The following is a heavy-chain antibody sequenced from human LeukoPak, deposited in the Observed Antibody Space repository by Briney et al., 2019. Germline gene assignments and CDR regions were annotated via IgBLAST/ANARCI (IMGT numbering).Heavy chain of an antibody. V-gene: IGHV3-23*01. D-gene: IGHD3-22*01. J-gene: IGHJ4*02. CDR2: ISGSGTGT. CDR1: GFTFSTYA. Sequence: GGSLRLSCAASGFTFSTYAMNWVRQAPGKGLEWVSTISGSGTGTYYADSVKGRFTISRDNSKNTLFLQMNSLRAEDTAVYYCAKGVQTKTYYYDSSGYYHFDYWGQGTLVTVSS. CDR3: AKGVQTKTYYYDSSGYYHFDY.